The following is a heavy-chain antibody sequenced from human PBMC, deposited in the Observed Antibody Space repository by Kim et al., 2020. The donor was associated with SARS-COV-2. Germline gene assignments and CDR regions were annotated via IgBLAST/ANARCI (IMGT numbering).Heavy chain of an antibody. D-gene: IGHD3-16*02. CDR1: GGTFSSYA. CDR2: IIPIFGTA. J-gene: IGHJ6*02. Sequence: SVKVSCKASGGTFSSYAISWVRQAPGQGLEWMGGIIPIFGTANYAQKFQGRVTITADESTSTAYMELSSLRSEDTAVYYCARDRRGGPPPVPGSYDYVWGSYRTPTHYYGMDVWGQGTTVTVSS. V-gene: IGHV1-69*13. CDR3: ARDRRGGPPPVPGSYDYVWGSYRTPTHYYGMDV.